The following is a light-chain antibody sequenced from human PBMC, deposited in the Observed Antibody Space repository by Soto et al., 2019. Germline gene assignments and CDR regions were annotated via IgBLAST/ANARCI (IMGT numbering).Light chain of an antibody. V-gene: IGLV1-44*01. CDR1: RSNIGSST. J-gene: IGLJ3*02. CDR3: ATWDDNFYMV. Sequence: QSVLSQPPSASATPGQRVTISCFGSRSNIGSSTVNWYQHLPGAAPQLLIYTNHQRVSGVPDRFSGSRSGTSASLAISGVQPEDEGDYYCATWDDNFYMVFGGGTQLTVL. CDR2: TNH.